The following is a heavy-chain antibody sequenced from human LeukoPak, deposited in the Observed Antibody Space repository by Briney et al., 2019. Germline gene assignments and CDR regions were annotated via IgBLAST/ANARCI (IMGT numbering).Heavy chain of an antibody. J-gene: IGHJ3*02. CDR1: GGSISSGGYS. CDR3: ASRDGYKGGPAFDI. D-gene: IGHD5-24*01. V-gene: IGHV4-30-2*01. CDR2: IYHSGST. Sequence: PSQTLSLTCAVSGGSISSGGYSWSWIRQPPGKGLEWIGYIYHSGSTYYNPSLKSRVTISVDRSKNQFSLKLSSVTAADTAVYYCASRDGYKGGPAFDIWGQGTMVTVSS.